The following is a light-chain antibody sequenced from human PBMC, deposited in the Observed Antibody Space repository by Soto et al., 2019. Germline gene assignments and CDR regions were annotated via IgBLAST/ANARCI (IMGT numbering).Light chain of an antibody. V-gene: IGKV1-13*02. CDR2: DAS. Sequence: IHLTPSPASLSGSLADRVTIICRASQDIAIYLAWYQQKPGEAPKLLIYDASSLESGVPSRFSGSGSGTEFTLTISSLQPDDFATYYCQQYNRFLFGQGTKVDIK. CDR1: QDIAIY. J-gene: IGKJ1*01. CDR3: QQYNRFL.